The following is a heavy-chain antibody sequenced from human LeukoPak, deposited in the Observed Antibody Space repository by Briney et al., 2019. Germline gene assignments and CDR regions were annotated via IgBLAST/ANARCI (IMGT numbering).Heavy chain of an antibody. J-gene: IGHJ4*02. Sequence: GGSLRLSCAASGFTFNAYSMGWVRQAPGKGLEWVSLISWDGGSTFYADSVKGRFTISRDNSKNSLYLQMNSLRTDDTALYYCAKDNLRKLTSEYFFDYWGQGTLVTVSS. V-gene: IGHV3-43*01. CDR1: GFTFNAYS. CDR2: ISWDGGST. D-gene: IGHD1-14*01. CDR3: AKDNLRKLTSEYFFDY.